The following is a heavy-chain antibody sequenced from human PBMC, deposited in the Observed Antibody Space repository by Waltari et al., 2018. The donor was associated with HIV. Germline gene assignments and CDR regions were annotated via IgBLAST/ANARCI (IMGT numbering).Heavy chain of an antibody. CDR2: IGTAGDT. J-gene: IGHJ4*02. CDR1: GFIFSNYD. D-gene: IGHD5-12*01. Sequence: EVQLVESGGGLAQPGGSLRLSCAASGFIFSNYDMHWVRQLTGKGLEWVSTIGTAGDTYYPGSVKGRFTISRENAKDSLSLQMNSLRAEDTAVYYCARSPDKARDYLDYWGQGTLVTVSS. V-gene: IGHV3-13*01. CDR3: ARSPDKARDYLDY.